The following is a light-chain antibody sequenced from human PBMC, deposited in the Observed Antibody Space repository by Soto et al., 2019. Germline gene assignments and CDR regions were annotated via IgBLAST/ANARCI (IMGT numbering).Light chain of an antibody. CDR1: QSVSSSF. CDR3: RQYGSSRTWR. Sequence: EIVLTQSPGTLSLSPGERATLSCRASQSVSSSFLAWYQQKPGQAPRLLIYGASSRATGIPDRFSGSGSGTDFTLTISRLEPEDFAVYYCRQYGSSRTWRFGQGTKVDIK. CDR2: GAS. V-gene: IGKV3-20*01. J-gene: IGKJ1*01.